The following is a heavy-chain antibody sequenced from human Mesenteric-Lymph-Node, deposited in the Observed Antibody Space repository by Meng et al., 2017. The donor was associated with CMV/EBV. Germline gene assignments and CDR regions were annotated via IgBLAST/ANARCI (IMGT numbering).Heavy chain of an antibody. D-gene: IGHD1-26*01. CDR2: ISGDSSYI. V-gene: IGHV3-21*01. J-gene: IGHJ4*02. CDR3: AKVPGGGRHFDY. CDR1: GFTFSTYA. Sequence: SCASSGFTFSTYAMNWVRQVPGKGLEWVSSISGDSSYIYYADSVKGRFTISRDNSKDTLFLQMNSLRPEDTAMYYCAKVPGGGRHFDYWGQGALVTVSS.